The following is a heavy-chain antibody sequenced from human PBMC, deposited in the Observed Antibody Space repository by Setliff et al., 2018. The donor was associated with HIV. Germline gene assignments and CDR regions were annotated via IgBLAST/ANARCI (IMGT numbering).Heavy chain of an antibody. CDR2: ISPHIGHT. V-gene: IGHV1-18*01. CDR1: GYTFTNYG. CDR3: ARLGSGWSDSYYYAMDV. J-gene: IGHJ6*02. Sequence: EASVKVSCKASGYTFTNYGISWVRQAPGHGLEWMGWISPHIGHTNYAQTFQGRVTMTVDTSTSRAYMEVRSLRSDDTAVYFCARLGSGWSDSYYYAMDVWGQGTTVTVSS. D-gene: IGHD6-19*01.